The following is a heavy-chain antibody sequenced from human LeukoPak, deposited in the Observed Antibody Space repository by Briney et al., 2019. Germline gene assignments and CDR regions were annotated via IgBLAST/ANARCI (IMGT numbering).Heavy chain of an antibody. CDR1: GGSISSGDYY. D-gene: IGHD3-10*01. CDR3: ASWYYYGSGQRGLDY. J-gene: IGHJ4*02. V-gene: IGHV4-30-4*08. CDR2: IYYSGST. Sequence: SETLSLTCTVSGGSISSGDYYWSWIRQPPGKGLEWIAYIYYSGSTYYNPSLKSRITISVDTSKNQFSLKLSSVTAADTAVYYCASWYYYGSGQRGLDYWGQGTLVTVSS.